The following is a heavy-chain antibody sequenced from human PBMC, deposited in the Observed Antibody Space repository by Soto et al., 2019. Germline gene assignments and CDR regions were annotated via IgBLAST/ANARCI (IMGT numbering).Heavy chain of an antibody. Sequence: QVQLVESGGGVVQPGRSLRLSCAASGFTFSSYVMHWVRQAPGKGLEWVAVISYDGSNKYYADSVKGRFTISRDNSKNTLYLQMNSLRAEDTAVYYCAKDIPIYSSSWYDGPESWGQGTLVTVSS. CDR3: AKDIPIYSSSWYDGPES. CDR2: ISYDGSNK. J-gene: IGHJ5*02. CDR1: GFTFSSYV. D-gene: IGHD6-13*01. V-gene: IGHV3-30*18.